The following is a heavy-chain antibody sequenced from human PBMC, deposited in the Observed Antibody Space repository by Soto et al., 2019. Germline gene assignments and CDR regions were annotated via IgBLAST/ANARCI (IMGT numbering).Heavy chain of an antibody. CDR3: TRARAPHYFGA. J-gene: IGHJ4*02. Sequence: PGGSLRLSCVGSGFTFSNAYMSWVRQAPGKGPEWVARIKSKTDGGTTDYVAPVKGRFTISRDDSKSIAYLQMNSLKTEDTAVYYCTRARAPHYFGAWGQGTMVTVSS. V-gene: IGHV3-15*01. CDR2: IKSKTDGGTT. CDR1: GFTFSNAY.